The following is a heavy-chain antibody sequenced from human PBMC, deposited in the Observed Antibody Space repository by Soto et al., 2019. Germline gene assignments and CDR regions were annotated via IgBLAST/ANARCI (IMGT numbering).Heavy chain of an antibody. D-gene: IGHD3-9*01. Sequence: GGSLRLSCAASGFTFSSYSMNWVRQAPGKGLEWVSYISSSSSTIYYADSVKGRFTISRDNAKNSLYLQMNSLRAEDTAVYYCARVYYDILTGSKNFDYRGQRTLVTVSS. CDR3: ARVYYDILTGSKNFDY. J-gene: IGHJ4*02. CDR2: ISSSSSTI. CDR1: GFTFSSYS. V-gene: IGHV3-48*01.